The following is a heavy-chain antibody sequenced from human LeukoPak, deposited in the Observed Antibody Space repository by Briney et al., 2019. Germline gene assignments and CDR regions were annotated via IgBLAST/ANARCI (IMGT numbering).Heavy chain of an antibody. CDR2: ISGSGGST. Sequence: GGSLRLSCAASGFTLSSYAMSWVRQAPGKGLEWVSAISGSGGSTYYADSVKGRFTISRDNSKNTLYLQMNSLRAEDTAVYYCAKPSLVVVVATTPADYWGQGTLVTVSS. CDR1: GFTLSSYA. CDR3: AKPSLVVVVATTPADY. J-gene: IGHJ4*02. D-gene: IGHD2-15*01. V-gene: IGHV3-23*01.